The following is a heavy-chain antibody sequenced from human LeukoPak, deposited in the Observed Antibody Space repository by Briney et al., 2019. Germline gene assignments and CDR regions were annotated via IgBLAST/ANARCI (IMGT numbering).Heavy chain of an antibody. V-gene: IGHV4-39*07. CDR3: ARGKRWLQI. CDR2: INHSGST. D-gene: IGHD5-24*01. J-gene: IGHJ3*02. Sequence: SETLSLTCSVSGDSLTTTSYYWGWVRQPPGKGLEWIGEINHSGSTNYNPSLKSRVTISVDTSKNQFSLKLSSVTAADTAVYYCARGKRWLQIWGQGTMVTVSS. CDR1: GDSLTTTSYY.